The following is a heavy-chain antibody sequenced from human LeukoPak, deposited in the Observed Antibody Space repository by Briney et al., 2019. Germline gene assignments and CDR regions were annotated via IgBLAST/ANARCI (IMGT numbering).Heavy chain of an antibody. D-gene: IGHD2-15*01. CDR1: GFTFSTYW. J-gene: IGHJ4*02. CDR3: VGVGGSGYFNY. CDR2: INQDGSEK. Sequence: GGSLRLSCAASGFTFSTYWMTWVRQAPGKGLEWVANINQDGSEKYYVDSVKGRFTISRDNAKNSLYLQVNSLRVEDTAVYYCVGVGGSGYFNYWGQGTLVTVSS. V-gene: IGHV3-7*04.